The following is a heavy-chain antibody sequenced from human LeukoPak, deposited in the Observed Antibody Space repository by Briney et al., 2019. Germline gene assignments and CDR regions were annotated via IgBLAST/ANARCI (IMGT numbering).Heavy chain of an antibody. J-gene: IGHJ5*02. D-gene: IGHD2/OR15-2a*01. Sequence: ASVKVSCKPSGYTFTDYSIHWLRQVPGQGPEWIGXXXPKNGGTNYAQTFQGRVTMTRDTSITTAYMELSSLRSDDTAVYYCARDLYCNXAXCXXNWFDTWGQGTLVTVSS. V-gene: IGHV1-2*02. CDR1: GYTFTDYS. CDR2: XXPKNGGT. CDR3: ARDLYCNXAXCXXNWFDT.